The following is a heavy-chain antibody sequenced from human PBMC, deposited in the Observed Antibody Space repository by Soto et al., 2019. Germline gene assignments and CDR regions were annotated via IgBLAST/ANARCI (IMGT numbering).Heavy chain of an antibody. CDR3: ASRDGYNFSWFDP. CDR1: GGSINSGDYY. CDR2: IYYSGST. D-gene: IGHD5-12*01. V-gene: IGHV4-30-4*01. J-gene: IGHJ5*02. Sequence: SETLSLTCTVSGGSINSGDYYWSWIRQPPGKGLEWIGYIYYSGSTYYNPSLKSRVSISVDTSKNQFSLKLSSVTAADTAVYYCASRDGYNFSWFDPWGQGTLVTVSS.